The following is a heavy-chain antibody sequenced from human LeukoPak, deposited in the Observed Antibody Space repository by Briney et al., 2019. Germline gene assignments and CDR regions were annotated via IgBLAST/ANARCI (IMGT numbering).Heavy chain of an antibody. CDR2: IYWDDDK. Sequence: SGPTLVNPTQTLTLTCTFSGFSLSTSGVGVGWIRQPPGKALEWLALIYWDDDKRYSPSLKSRLTITKDTSKNQVVLTMTNMDPVDTATYYCAHRRDTMVRGVPLDWFDPWGQGTLVTVSS. J-gene: IGHJ5*02. D-gene: IGHD3-10*01. V-gene: IGHV2-5*02. CDR1: GFSLSTSGVG. CDR3: AHRRDTMVRGVPLDWFDP.